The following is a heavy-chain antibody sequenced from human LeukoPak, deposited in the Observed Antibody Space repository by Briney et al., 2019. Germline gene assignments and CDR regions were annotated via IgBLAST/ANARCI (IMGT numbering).Heavy chain of an antibody. V-gene: IGHV4-59*12. CDR2: IYYSGST. CDR3: ARDALYCSSTSCYRYWYFDL. CDR1: GGSISSYY. J-gene: IGHJ2*01. Sequence: SETLSLTCTVSGGSISSYYWSWIRQPPGKGLEWIGYIYYSGSTNYNPSLKSQVTMSVDTSKNQFSLKLTSVTAADTAVYYCARDALYCSSTSCYRYWYFDLWGRGTLVTVSS. D-gene: IGHD2-2*01.